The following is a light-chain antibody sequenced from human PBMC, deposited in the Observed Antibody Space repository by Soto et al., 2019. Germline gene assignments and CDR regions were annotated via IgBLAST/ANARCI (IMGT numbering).Light chain of an antibody. CDR1: SSNIGAGYD. J-gene: IGLJ2*01. Sequence: QSVLTQPPSVSGAPGQRVTLSCTGSSSNIGAGYDVHWYQQLPGTAPKLLIYGNSNRPSGVPDRFSGSKSGTSASLAITGLQSEDEADYYCQSYDSSLCGSVFGGGTKLTVL. CDR3: QSYDSSLCGSV. V-gene: IGLV1-40*01. CDR2: GNS.